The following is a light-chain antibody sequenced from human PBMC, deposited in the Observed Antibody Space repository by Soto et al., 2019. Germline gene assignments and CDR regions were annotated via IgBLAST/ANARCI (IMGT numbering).Light chain of an antibody. J-gene: IGLJ1*01. V-gene: IGLV2-8*01. CDR3: CSYGGGNNFYV. CDR1: SSDIGTYDY. CDR2: EVS. Sequence: QSVLTQPPSASGSPGQSVTISCTGTSSDIGTYDYVSWYQHLPDKAPKLIIYEVSKRPSGVPDRFSGSKSGNTASLTVSGLQAGDEGDYYCCSYGGGNNFYVFGTGTKLTVL.